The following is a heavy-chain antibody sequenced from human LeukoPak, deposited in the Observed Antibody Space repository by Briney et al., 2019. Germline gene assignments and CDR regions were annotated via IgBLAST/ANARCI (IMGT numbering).Heavy chain of an antibody. Sequence: GGSLRLSCAASEFTFSSYSMNWVRQAPGKGLEWVSYITNSGNSKSYADSVKGRFTISRDNTKNSLYLQMNGLRAEDTAVYYCARATYYYDSSGYWYFDYWGQGTLVTVSS. D-gene: IGHD3-22*01. V-gene: IGHV3-48*01. CDR3: ARATYYYDSSGYWYFDY. CDR2: ITNSGNSK. CDR1: EFTFSSYS. J-gene: IGHJ4*02.